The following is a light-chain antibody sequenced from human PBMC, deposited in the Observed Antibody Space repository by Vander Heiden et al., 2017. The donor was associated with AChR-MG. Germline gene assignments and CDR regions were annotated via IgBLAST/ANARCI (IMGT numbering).Light chain of an antibody. CDR1: SSNIGDNP. CDR2: DNN. Sequence: QSVLTQPPSASGTPGQRVIISCSGSSSNIGDNPVNWYQQLPGTAPKLLIYDNNQRPSGVPDRFSGSKSGTSASLAISGLQSEDEADYYCAAWDDSLNTYVFGTGTKVTVL. CDR3: AAWDDSLNTYV. V-gene: IGLV1-44*01. J-gene: IGLJ1*01.